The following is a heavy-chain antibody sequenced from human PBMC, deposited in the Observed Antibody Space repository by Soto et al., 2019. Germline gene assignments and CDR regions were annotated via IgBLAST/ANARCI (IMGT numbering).Heavy chain of an antibody. CDR2: INHSGST. CDR3: ARHSPPFFYGSGPWDV. CDR1: GGSFSGYY. D-gene: IGHD3-10*01. J-gene: IGHJ6*02. Sequence: SSETLSLTCAVYGGSFSGYYWSWIRQPPGKGLEWIGEINHSGSTNYNPSLKSRVIISVDTSKNQFSLKLSSVTAADTAVYYCARHSPPFFYGSGPWDVWGQGTTVTVSS. V-gene: IGHV4-34*01.